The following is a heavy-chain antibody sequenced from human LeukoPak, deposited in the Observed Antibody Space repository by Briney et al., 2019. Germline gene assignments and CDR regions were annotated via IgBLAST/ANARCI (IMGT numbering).Heavy chain of an antibody. Sequence: GGSLRLSCAASGFTVSNNYMSWVRQAPGKGLEWVSVIYSGGSTYYADSVKGRFTISRDNSKNTLYLQMNSLRAEDTAVYYCARESSYGYVDYWGQGTLVTVSS. J-gene: IGHJ4*02. CDR2: IYSGGST. CDR1: GFTVSNNY. D-gene: IGHD5-18*01. CDR3: ARESSYGYVDY. V-gene: IGHV3-66*02.